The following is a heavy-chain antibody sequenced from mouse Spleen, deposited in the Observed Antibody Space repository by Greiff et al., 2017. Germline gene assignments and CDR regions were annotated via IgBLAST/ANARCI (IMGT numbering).Heavy chain of an antibody. CDR2: IWGVGST. J-gene: IGHJ4*01. Sequence: VQGVESGPGLVAPSQSLSITCTVSGFSLTSYGVDWVRQSPGKGLEWLGVIWGVGSTNYNSALKSRLSISKDNSKSQVFLKMNSLQTDDTAMYYCASDYYVRGAMDYWGQGTSVTVSS. D-gene: IGHD1-1*01. CDR3: ASDYYVRGAMDY. V-gene: IGHV2-6*01. CDR1: GFSLTSYG.